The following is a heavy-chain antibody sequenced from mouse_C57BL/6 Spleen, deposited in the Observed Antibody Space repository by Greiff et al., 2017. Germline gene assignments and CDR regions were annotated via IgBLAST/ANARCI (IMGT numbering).Heavy chain of an antibody. D-gene: IGHD1-1*01. CDR2: IDPNSGGT. Sequence: QVQLQQPGAELVKPGASVTLSCKASGYTFTSYWMHWVKQRPGRGLEWIGRIDPNSGGTKYNEQFKSKATLTVDKPSSTAYMQLSSLTSEDSAVYYCARYYGSSYDWYFDVWGTGTTVTVSS. CDR1: GYTFTSYW. CDR3: ARYYGSSYDWYFDV. J-gene: IGHJ1*03. V-gene: IGHV1-72*01.